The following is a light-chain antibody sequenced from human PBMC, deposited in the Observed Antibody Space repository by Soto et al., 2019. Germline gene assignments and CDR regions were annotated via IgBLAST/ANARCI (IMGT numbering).Light chain of an antibody. J-gene: IGLJ1*01. Sequence: VLTQPPSVSGAPGQRVTISCTGSSSSIGAGYDVHWYQQLPGTAPKLLIYDNSNRPSGIPDRFSGSRSGTSASLAITGLQAEDEADYYCQSYDSSLSALFGTGTKVTVL. CDR3: QSYDSSLSAL. V-gene: IGLV1-40*01. CDR2: DNS. CDR1: SSSIGAGYD.